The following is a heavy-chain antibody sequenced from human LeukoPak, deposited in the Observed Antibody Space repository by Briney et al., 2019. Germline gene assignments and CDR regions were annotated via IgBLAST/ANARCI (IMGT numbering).Heavy chain of an antibody. CDR2: IYYSGST. D-gene: IGHD5-24*01. CDR1: GGSISSYY. V-gene: IGHV4-59*08. CDR3: ARGAPDGRDGYRDYFDY. Sequence: SETLSLTCTVSGGSISSYYWSWIRQPPGKGLEWIGYIYYSGSTNYNPSLKSRVTISVDTSKNQFSLKLSSVTAADTAVYYCARGAPDGRDGYRDYFDYWGQGTQVTVSS. J-gene: IGHJ4*02.